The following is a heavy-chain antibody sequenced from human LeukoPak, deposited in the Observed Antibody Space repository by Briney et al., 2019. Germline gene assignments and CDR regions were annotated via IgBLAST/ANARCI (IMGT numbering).Heavy chain of an antibody. CDR2: IKSRTDGGTT. Sequence: PGGSLRLSCSASGFTFCNAWMIWVRQAPGKGLEWVGSIKSRTDGGTTDYAAPVKGRFTISRDDSKNTLYLQMNSLKTEDTAVYYCTTEWGAWGQGTPVTVSS. J-gene: IGHJ4*02. V-gene: IGHV3-15*01. D-gene: IGHD3-16*01. CDR1: GFTFCNAW. CDR3: TTEWGA.